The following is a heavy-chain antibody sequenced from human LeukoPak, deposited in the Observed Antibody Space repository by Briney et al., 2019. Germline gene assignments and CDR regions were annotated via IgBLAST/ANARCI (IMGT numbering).Heavy chain of an antibody. CDR2: IYYSGST. V-gene: IGHV4-39*01. CDR1: GGSISSSSYY. Sequence: SETLSLTCTVSGGSISSSSYYWGWIRQPPGKGLEWIGSIYYSGSTYYNPSLKSRVTISVDTSKNQFSLKLSSVTSADTAVYYCARQIWQQLDNWFYPWGQGTLVTVSS. CDR3: ARQIWQQLDNWFYP. D-gene: IGHD6-13*01. J-gene: IGHJ5*02.